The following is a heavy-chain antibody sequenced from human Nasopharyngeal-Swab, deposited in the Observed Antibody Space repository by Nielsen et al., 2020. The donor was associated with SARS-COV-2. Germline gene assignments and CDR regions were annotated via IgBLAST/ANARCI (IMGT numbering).Heavy chain of an antibody. CDR1: GFTFSDSA. CDR2: VRSKGNNYAT. Sequence: GRSLRLSCAASGFTFSDSAIHWVRQASGKGLEWVGRVRSKGNNYATAYSASVKGRFIIFRDDPTNTAYLQMNSLKTEDTAMYYCTRCGGGCYSGRDYWGQGTLVTVSS. CDR3: TRCGGGCYSGRDY. V-gene: IGHV3-73*01. D-gene: IGHD2-15*01. J-gene: IGHJ4*02.